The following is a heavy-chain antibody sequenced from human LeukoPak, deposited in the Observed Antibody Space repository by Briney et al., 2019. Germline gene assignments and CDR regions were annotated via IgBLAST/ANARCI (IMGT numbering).Heavy chain of an antibody. J-gene: IGHJ4*02. D-gene: IGHD5-18*01. CDR2: ISGSGGST. CDR1: GFTFSSYA. CDR3: AKDLLPISYGGY. Sequence: PGGSLRLSCAASGFTFSSYAMSWVRQAPGKGLESVSAISGSGGSTYYADSVKGRFTISRDNSKNTLYLQMNSLRAEDTAVYYCAKDLLPISYGGYWGQGTLVTVSS. V-gene: IGHV3-23*01.